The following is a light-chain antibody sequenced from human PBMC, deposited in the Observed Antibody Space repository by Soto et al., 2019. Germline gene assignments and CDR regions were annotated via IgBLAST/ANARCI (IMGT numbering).Light chain of an antibody. CDR3: QLYGSSPSYT. CDR2: GAS. Sequence: EIVLTQSPGTLSLSPGERATLSCRASQSVSSSYLGWYQQKPGQAPRLLIHGASSRATGIPDRFSGSGSGTDFILTISRLEPEDFAVYYCQLYGSSPSYTFGQGTKLEIK. CDR1: QSVSSSY. V-gene: IGKV3-20*01. J-gene: IGKJ2*01.